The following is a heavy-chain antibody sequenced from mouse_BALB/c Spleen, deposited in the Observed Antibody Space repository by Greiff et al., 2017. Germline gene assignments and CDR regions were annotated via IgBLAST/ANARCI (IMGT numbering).Heavy chain of an antibody. CDR1: GFAFSSYD. V-gene: IGHV5-12-1*01. J-gene: IGHJ4*01. D-gene: IGHD1-1*01. CDR2: ISSGGGST. CDR3: ARLVPITTVD. Sequence: EVQGVESGGGLVKPGGSLKLSCAASGFAFSSYDMSWVRQTPEKRLEWVAYISSGGGSTYYPDTVKGRFTISRDNAKNTLYLQMSSLKSEDTAMYYCARLVPITTVDWGQGTSVTVSS.